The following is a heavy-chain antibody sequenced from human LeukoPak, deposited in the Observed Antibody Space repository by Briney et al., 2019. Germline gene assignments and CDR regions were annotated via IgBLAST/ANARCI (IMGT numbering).Heavy chain of an antibody. CDR1: GFTFSSYG. D-gene: IGHD5-12*01. CDR2: ISYDGSNK. Sequence: GGSLRLSCAASGFTFSSYGMHWVRQAPGKGLEWVAVISYDGSNKYYADSVKGRFTISRDNSKNTLYLQMNSLRAEDTAVYYCAKGIVATDYYYYMDVWGKGTTVTVSS. V-gene: IGHV3-30*18. CDR3: AKGIVATDYYYYMDV. J-gene: IGHJ6*03.